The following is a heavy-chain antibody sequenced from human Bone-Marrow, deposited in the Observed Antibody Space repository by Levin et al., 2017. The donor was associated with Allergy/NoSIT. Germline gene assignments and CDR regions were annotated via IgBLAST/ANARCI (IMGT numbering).Heavy chain of an antibody. CDR1: GFTFSSYA. J-gene: IGHJ6*02. CDR3: AKVGGYTYGATPHGMDV. D-gene: IGHD4-17*01. V-gene: IGHV3-23*01. Sequence: GGSLRLSCTASGFTFSSYAIMWVRQAPGKGLEWVSGIIGSGRNTHYADSVKGRFTVSRDNSMNTVVLQMKSLSAEDPAVYYCAKVGGYTYGATPHGMDVWGQGTTVTVSS. CDR2: IIGSGRNT.